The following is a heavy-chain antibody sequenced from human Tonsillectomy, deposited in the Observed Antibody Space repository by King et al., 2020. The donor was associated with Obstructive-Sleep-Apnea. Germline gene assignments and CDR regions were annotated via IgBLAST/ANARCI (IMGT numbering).Heavy chain of an antibody. CDR3: ARGGYYDFWSGYYGYFDY. D-gene: IGHD3-3*01. V-gene: IGHV4-39*07. CDR1: GGSISSSSYY. Sequence: QLQESGPGLVKPSETLSLTCTVSGGSISSSSYYWGWIRQPPGKGLEWIGSIYYSGSTYYNPSLKSRVTISVDTSKNQFSLKLSSVTAADTAVYYCARGGYYDFWSGYYGYFDYWGQGTLVTVSS. CDR2: IYYSGST. J-gene: IGHJ4*02.